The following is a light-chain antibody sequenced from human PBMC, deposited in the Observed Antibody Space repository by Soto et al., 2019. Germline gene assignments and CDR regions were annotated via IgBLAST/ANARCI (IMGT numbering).Light chain of an antibody. CDR3: QQYNSPAT. J-gene: IGKJ2*01. V-gene: IGKV1-5*01. CDR1: QSISRW. Sequence: DIEMTQSPSTLSASTGDRVTISCRASQSISRWLAWYQQKPGKAPKVLIYDASNLESGVPSRFSGSGSGTEFTLTINSLQPDDSATYYCQQYNSPATFGQGTKLEIK. CDR2: DAS.